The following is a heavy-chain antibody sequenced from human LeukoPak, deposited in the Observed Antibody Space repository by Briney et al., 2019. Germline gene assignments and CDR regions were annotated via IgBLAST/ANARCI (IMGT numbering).Heavy chain of an antibody. CDR1: GYTFTSYD. CDR3: ARGQSIAARPIFPDY. Sequence: ASVKVSCKASGYTFTSYDINWVRQATGQGLEWREWMNPNSGNTGYAQKFQGRVTMTRNTSISTAYMELSSLRSEDTAVYYCARGQSIAARPIFPDYWGQGTLVTVSS. J-gene: IGHJ4*02. V-gene: IGHV1-8*01. CDR2: MNPNSGNT. D-gene: IGHD6-6*01.